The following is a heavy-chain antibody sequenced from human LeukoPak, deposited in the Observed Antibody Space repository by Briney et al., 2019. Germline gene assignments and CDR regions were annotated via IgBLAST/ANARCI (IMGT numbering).Heavy chain of an antibody. V-gene: IGHV3-74*01. CDR3: VRGSTDWNGMDV. Sequence: GGSLRLSCAASGFTFSRFWMSWVRQAPGKGLVSVSRIDPNGRYTSYADSVKGRFTISRDNAKNTLYLQMNTLGAEDTALYYCVRGSTDWNGMDVWGQGTTVTVSS. CDR2: IDPNGRYT. CDR1: GFTFSRFW. D-gene: IGHD6-19*01. J-gene: IGHJ6*02.